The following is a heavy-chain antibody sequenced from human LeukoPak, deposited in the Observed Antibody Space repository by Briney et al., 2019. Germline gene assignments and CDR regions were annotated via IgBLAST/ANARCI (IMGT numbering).Heavy chain of an antibody. V-gene: IGHV3-23*01. CDR1: GFTFRTSG. J-gene: IGHJ4*02. D-gene: IGHD5-12*01. CDR3: AKDRAGYSGARGFDY. CDR2: IIPSADTT. Sequence: PGGSLRLTCAASGFTFRTSGMSWVRQAPGKGLEWVSSIIPSADTTYYADSVKGRFTISRDSSKNTLYLQMNSLGAADTAVYYCAKDRAGYSGARGFDYWGQGTLVTVSS.